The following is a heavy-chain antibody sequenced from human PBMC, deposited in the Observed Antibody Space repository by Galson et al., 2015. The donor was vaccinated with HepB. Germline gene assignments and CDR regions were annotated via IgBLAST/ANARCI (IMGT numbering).Heavy chain of an antibody. CDR2: ISSSSSTI. CDR1: GFTFSSYS. CDR3: AREYRHDYDFWSGYHNDAFDI. D-gene: IGHD3-3*01. J-gene: IGHJ3*02. V-gene: IGHV3-48*01. Sequence: SLRLSCAASGFTFSSYSMNWVRQAPGKGLEWVSYISSSSSTIYYADSVKGRFTISRDNAKNSLYLQMNSLRAEDTAVYYCAREYRHDYDFWSGYHNDAFDIWGQGTMVTVSS.